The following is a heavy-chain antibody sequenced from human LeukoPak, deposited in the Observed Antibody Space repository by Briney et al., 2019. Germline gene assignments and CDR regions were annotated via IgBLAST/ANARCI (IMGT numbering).Heavy chain of an antibody. CDR2: IKSKTDGETA. CDR1: GFTFRNAW. J-gene: IGHJ5*02. D-gene: IGHD3-22*01. CDR3: TIVLRPYRGSGYRNWFDP. Sequence: GGSLRLSCAASGFTFRNAWMAWVRQVPGKGLEWLGCIKSKTDGETADYPAPVRGRFFISRDDRKDTLHVEINSLKTEDTGIYYCTIVLRPYRGSGYRNWFDPWGRGTLVTVSS. V-gene: IGHV3-15*01.